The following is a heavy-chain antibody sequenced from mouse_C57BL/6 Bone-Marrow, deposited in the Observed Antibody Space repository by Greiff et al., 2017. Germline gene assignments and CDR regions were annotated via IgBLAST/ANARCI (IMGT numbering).Heavy chain of an antibody. Sequence: QVQLQQPGAELVRPGTSVKLSCKASGYTFTSYWMHWVKQRPGQGLEWIGVIDPSDSYTNYNQKFKGKATLTLDKSSSTAYMQLSSLTSEDSAVYYCASPIYYDYPGTFAYWGQGTLVTVSA. CDR1: GYTFTSYW. CDR3: ASPIYYDYPGTFAY. CDR2: IDPSDSYT. J-gene: IGHJ3*01. D-gene: IGHD2-4*01. V-gene: IGHV1-59*01.